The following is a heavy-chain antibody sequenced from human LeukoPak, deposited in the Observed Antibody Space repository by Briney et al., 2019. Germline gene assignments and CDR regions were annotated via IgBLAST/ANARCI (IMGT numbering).Heavy chain of an antibody. CDR2: INPNSGDT. V-gene: IGHV1-2*06. CDR3: ARAAGYSSGWYEF. Sequence: ASVKVSCKASGYTFTGYYVHWVRQAPGQGLEWMGRINPNSGDTNYAQKFQGRVTMTRDTSISTAYMELSRLRSDDTAVYYCARAAGYSSGWYEFWGQGTLVTVSS. CDR1: GYTFTGYY. J-gene: IGHJ1*01. D-gene: IGHD6-19*01.